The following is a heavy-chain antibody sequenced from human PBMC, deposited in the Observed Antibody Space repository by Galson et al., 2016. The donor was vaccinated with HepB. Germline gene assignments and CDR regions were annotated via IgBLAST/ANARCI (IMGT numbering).Heavy chain of an antibody. V-gene: IGHV4-34*01. Sequence: TLSLTCAVHGGSFSGYYWSWIRQAPGKGLEWIGEINHSGSNNYKPSLKSRVTISVDTSKNQFSLKLNSVTAADTAVYYCARAAAVRFFLKYGMDVWGQGTTVTASS. J-gene: IGHJ6*02. D-gene: IGHD3-3*01. CDR1: GGSFSGYY. CDR2: INHSGSN. CDR3: ARAAAVRFFLKYGMDV.